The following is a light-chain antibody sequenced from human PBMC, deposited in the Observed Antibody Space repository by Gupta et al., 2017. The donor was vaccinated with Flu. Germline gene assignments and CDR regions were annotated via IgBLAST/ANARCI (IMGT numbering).Light chain of an antibody. CDR2: EVN. J-gene: IGLJ1*01. CDR1: SSDVGGYNY. V-gene: IGLV2-14*01. CDR3: SSYTSSNTHV. Sequence: QSALPPPAPVSWPPGQSITISCTGSSSDVGGYNYVSWYQQHPGKAPKLMIYEVNNRPSGVSNRFSASKSGNTASQTISGLQADDEADYYCSSYTSSNTHVFGTGTKVTVL.